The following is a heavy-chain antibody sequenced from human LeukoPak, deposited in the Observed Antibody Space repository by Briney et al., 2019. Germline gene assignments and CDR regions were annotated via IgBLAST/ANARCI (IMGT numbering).Heavy chain of an antibody. CDR3: ARDGGQASGYYYY. CDR1: GFTFSSYG. CDR2: ISPSGGGT. Sequence: PGGSLRLSCAASGFTFSSYGMNWVRQAPGKGLEWVSGISPSGGGTYYADFVKGRFTISRDDSKNTLYLQMNSLRGDDTAVYYCARDGGQASGYYYYWGQGTLVTVSS. D-gene: IGHD3-22*01. V-gene: IGHV3-23*01. J-gene: IGHJ4*02.